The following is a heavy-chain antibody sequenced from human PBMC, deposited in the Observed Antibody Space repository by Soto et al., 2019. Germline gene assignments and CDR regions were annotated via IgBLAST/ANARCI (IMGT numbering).Heavy chain of an antibody. Sequence: SVKVSCKASGGTFSSYAISWVRQAPGQGLEWMGGIIPIFGTANYAQKFQGRVTITADESTSTAYMELSSLRSGDTAVYYCARVMRAAGSYYYYGMDVWGQGTTVTVSS. CDR1: GGTFSSYA. J-gene: IGHJ6*02. V-gene: IGHV1-69*13. D-gene: IGHD6-13*01. CDR2: IIPIFGTA. CDR3: ARVMRAAGSYYYYGMDV.